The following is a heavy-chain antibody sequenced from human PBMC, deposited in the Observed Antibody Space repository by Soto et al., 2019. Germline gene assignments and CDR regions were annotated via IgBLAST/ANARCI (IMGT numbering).Heavy chain of an antibody. CDR2: INAYNGNT. CDR3: ARDGPHDYDSSGYSNDYYYYGMDV. CDR1: GYTFTSYG. V-gene: IGHV1-18*01. Sequence: ASVKVSCKASGYTFTSYGISWVRQAPGQGLEWMGWINAYNGNTNYAQKFQGRVTMTRDTSTSTAYMELSSLRSEDTAVYYCARDGPHDYDSSGYSNDYYYYGMDVWGQGTTVTVSS. D-gene: IGHD3-22*01. J-gene: IGHJ6*02.